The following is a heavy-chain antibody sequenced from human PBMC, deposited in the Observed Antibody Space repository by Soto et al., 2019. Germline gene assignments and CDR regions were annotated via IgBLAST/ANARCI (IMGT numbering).Heavy chain of an antibody. CDR1: GYTFTSTW. Sequence: ASVKVSCKASGYTFTSTWMHWVRQAPGQGLEWMGIINPYGGAATYAEKFQGRVTMTRDTSTATDYMELSSLRSEDTAVYYCARGGSLYWYFDLWGRGTLVTVSS. V-gene: IGHV1-46*01. D-gene: IGHD1-26*01. J-gene: IGHJ2*01. CDR2: INPYGGAA. CDR3: ARGGSLYWYFDL.